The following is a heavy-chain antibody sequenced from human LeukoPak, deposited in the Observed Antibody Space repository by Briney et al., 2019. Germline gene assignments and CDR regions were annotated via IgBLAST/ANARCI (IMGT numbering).Heavy chain of an antibody. CDR2: IVVGSGNI. CDR1: GFTFTSSA. D-gene: IGHD1-26*01. V-gene: IGHV1-58*01. J-gene: IGHJ4*02. Sequence: SVKVFCKASGFTFTSSAVQWVRQARGQRLEWIGWIVVGSGNINYAQKFQERVTITRDMSTSTAYMELSSLRSEDTAVYYCAADRPQGIVQIGFDYWGQGTLVTVSS. CDR3: AADRPQGIVQIGFDY.